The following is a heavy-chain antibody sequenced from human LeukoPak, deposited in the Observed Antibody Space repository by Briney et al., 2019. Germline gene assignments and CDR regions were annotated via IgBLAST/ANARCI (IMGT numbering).Heavy chain of an antibody. D-gene: IGHD2-21*01. V-gene: IGHV3-43D*03. J-gene: IGHJ4*02. CDR2: ISWDGGST. CDR3: ARGNGVVIAPHFDY. CDR1: GFTFDDYA. Sequence: AGGSLRLSCAASGFTFDDYAMHWVRQAPGKGLEWVSLISWDGGSTYYADSVKGRFTISRDNSKNSLYLQMNSLRAEDTAVYYCARGNGVVIAPHFDYWGQGTLVTVSS.